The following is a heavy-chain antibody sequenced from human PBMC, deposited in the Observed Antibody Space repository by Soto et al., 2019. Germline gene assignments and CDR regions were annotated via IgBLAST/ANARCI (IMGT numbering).Heavy chain of an antibody. CDR3: AKDLIPGVPAATNLFDY. CDR1: GFTFSSYA. J-gene: IGHJ4*02. D-gene: IGHD2-2*01. V-gene: IGHV3-23*01. CDR2: ISGSGGST. Sequence: GGSLRLSCAASGFTFSSYAMSWVRQAPGKGLEWVSAISGSGGSTYYADSVKGRFTISRDNSKNTLYLQMNSLRAEDTAVYYCAKDLIPGVPAATNLFDYWGQGTLVTVSS.